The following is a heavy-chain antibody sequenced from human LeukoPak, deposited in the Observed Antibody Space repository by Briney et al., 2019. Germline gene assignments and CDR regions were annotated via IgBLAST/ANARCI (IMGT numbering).Heavy chain of an antibody. CDR3: ARYSGSYSD. D-gene: IGHD1-26*01. CDR2: IYINGNT. V-gene: IGHV4-4*07. CDR1: GGSISTYY. J-gene: IGHJ4*02. Sequence: SETLSLTCTVSGGSISTYYWTWIRQPAGKGLEWIGRIYINGNTNYSPSLKSRVTMSVDTSKNQFSLKLSSVTAADTAVYYCARYSGSYSDWGQGTLVTVSP.